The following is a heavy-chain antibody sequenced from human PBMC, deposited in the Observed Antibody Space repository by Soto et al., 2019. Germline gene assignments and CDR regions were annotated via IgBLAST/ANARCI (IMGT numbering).Heavy chain of an antibody. V-gene: IGHV4-39*01. D-gene: IGHD3-10*01. Sequence: SETLSLTCTFSGGSISSSSYYWGWVRQPPGKGLEWIGSIYYSGSTYYNPSLKSRVTISVDTSKNQFSLKLSSVTAADTAVYYCARRVTMVRGVIALDYYYYMAVWGKGTTVTVSS. CDR1: GGSISSSSYY. J-gene: IGHJ6*03. CDR2: IYYSGST. CDR3: ARRVTMVRGVIALDYYYYMAV.